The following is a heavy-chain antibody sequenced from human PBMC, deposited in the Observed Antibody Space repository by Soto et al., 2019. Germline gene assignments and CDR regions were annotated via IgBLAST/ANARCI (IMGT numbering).Heavy chain of an antibody. D-gene: IGHD2-2*01. CDR3: ARCISVVPAAMEVYYYYYGMDV. J-gene: IGHJ6*02. V-gene: IGHV3-21*01. CDR1: GFTFSSYS. Sequence: GGSLRLSCAASGFTFSSYSMNWVRQAPGKGLEWVSSISSSSSYIYYADSVKGRFTISRDNAKNSLYLQMNSLRAEDTAVYYCARCISVVPAAMEVYYYYYGMDVWGQGTTVTVSS. CDR2: ISSSSSYI.